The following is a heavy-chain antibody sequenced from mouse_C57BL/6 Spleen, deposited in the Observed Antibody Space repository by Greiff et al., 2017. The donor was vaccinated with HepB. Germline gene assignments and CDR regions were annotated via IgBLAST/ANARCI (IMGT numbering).Heavy chain of an antibody. CDR1: GYTFTSYW. CDR3: ARIGSDYYGSSEAPFAY. Sequence: QVQLQQPGAELVRPGSSVKLSCKASGYTFTSYWMHWVKQRPIQGLEWIGNIDPSDSETHYNQKFKDKATLTVDKSSSTAYMQLSSLTSEDSAVYYRARIGSDYYGSSEAPFAYWGQGTLVTVSA. D-gene: IGHD1-1*01. CDR2: IDPSDSET. V-gene: IGHV1-52*01. J-gene: IGHJ3*01.